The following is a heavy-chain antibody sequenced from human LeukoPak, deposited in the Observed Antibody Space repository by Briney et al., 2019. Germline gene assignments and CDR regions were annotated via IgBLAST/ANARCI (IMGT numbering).Heavy chain of an antibody. Sequence: PGGSLRLSCAASGFTFNNYDMNWVRQAPGKGLEWVSYISSSSSIIYYADSVKGRFTISRDTAKNSLYLQMNSLRAEDTAVYYCARSIDIDYWGQGALDTVSS. CDR3: ARSIDIDY. V-gene: IGHV3-48*01. J-gene: IGHJ4*02. CDR1: GFTFNNYD. D-gene: IGHD2-21*01. CDR2: ISSSSSII.